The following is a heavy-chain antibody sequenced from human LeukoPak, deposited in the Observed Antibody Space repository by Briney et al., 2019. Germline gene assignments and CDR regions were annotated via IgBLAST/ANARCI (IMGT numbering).Heavy chain of an antibody. CDR3: AKDGGYSSGWGYYFDY. J-gene: IGHJ4*02. CDR1: GFTFSSYA. CDR2: ISGSGGST. D-gene: IGHD6-19*01. Sequence: GGSLRLSCAASGFTFSSYAMSWVRQAPGKGLEWVSAISGSGGSTYYADSVKGRFTISRDNSKNTLYLQMNSLRAEDTAVYYCAKDGGYSSGWGYYFDYSGQGTLVTVSS. V-gene: IGHV3-23*01.